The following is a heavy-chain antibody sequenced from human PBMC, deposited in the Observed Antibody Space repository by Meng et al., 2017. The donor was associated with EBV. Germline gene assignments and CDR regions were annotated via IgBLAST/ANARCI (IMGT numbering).Heavy chain of an antibody. D-gene: IGHD6-19*01. V-gene: IGHV1-2*06. Sequence: GQRSLPGAGVKKPGASVKVSCKASGYTFTGYYMHWVRQAPGQGLEWMGRINPNSGGTNYAQKFQGRVTMTRDTSISTAYMELSRLRSDDTAVYYCARVGIAVAGTGDYWGQGTLVTVSS. CDR2: INPNSGGT. CDR1: GYTFTGYY. CDR3: ARVGIAVAGTGDY. J-gene: IGHJ4*02.